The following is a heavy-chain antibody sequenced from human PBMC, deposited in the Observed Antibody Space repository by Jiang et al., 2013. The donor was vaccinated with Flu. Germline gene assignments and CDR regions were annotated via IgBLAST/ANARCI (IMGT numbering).Heavy chain of an antibody. J-gene: IGHJ3*02. CDR1: GGSISSYY. Sequence: GPGLVKPSETLSLTCTVSGGSISSYYWSWIRQPPGKGLEWIGYIYYSGSTNYNPSLKSRVTISVDTSKNQFSLKLSSVTAADTAVYYCARRFTPDAFDIWGQGTMVTVSS. CDR2: IYYSGST. V-gene: IGHV4-59*08. CDR3: ARRFTPDAFDI.